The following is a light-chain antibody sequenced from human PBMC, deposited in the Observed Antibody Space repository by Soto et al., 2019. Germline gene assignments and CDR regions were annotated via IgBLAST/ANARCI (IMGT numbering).Light chain of an antibody. CDR3: SSFTSSSTVV. J-gene: IGLJ2*01. CDR2: EVS. CDR1: SSDVGGYDY. V-gene: IGLV2-14*01. Sequence: QSALTQPASVSGSPGQSITISCTGTSSDVGGYDYVSWYQHHPGKAPKLMILEVSYRPSGVSNRFSGSKSGNTASLTISGLQAEDEAVYYCSSFTSSSTVVFGGGTKVTVL.